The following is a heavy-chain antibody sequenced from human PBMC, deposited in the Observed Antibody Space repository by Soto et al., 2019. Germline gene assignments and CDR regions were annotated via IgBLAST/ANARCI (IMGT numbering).Heavy chain of an antibody. Sequence: SLRLSCAASGFTFSSYAMHWVRQAPGKGLEWVAVISYDGSNKYYADSVKGRFTISRDNSKNTLYLQMNSLRAEDTAVYYCAREWELLLALDYWGQGTLVTVSS. V-gene: IGHV3-30-3*01. D-gene: IGHD1-26*01. CDR3: AREWELLLALDY. CDR2: ISYDGSNK. J-gene: IGHJ4*02. CDR1: GFTFSSYA.